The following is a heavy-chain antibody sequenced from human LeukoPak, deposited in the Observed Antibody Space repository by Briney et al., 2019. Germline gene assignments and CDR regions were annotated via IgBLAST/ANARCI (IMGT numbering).Heavy chain of an antibody. Sequence: ASVKVSCKASGYTFTSHYMHWVRQAPGQGLEWMGLINPTGSSTGYAQKFQGRVTMTRDMSTSTDYMELSSLRSDDPAIYYCARDNSVEDNAWWFDPWGQGTLVTVSS. CDR2: INPTGSST. J-gene: IGHJ5*02. D-gene: IGHD4-23*01. V-gene: IGHV1-46*01. CDR3: ARDNSVEDNAWWFDP. CDR1: GYTFTSHY.